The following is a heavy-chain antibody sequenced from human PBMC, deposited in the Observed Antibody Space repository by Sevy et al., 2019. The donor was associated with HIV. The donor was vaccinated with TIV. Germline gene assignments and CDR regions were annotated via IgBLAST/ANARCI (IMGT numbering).Heavy chain of an antibody. Sequence: ASVKVSCKASGGTFSSYAISWVRQAPGQGLEWMGGIIPIFGTANYAQKFQGRVTITADESTSTAYMELSSLRSEDTAVYYCARDRYCSSTSCYTDYYYYGMDVWGQGTTVTVSS. CDR1: GGTFSSYA. D-gene: IGHD2-2*02. J-gene: IGHJ6*02. V-gene: IGHV1-69*13. CDR2: IIPIFGTA. CDR3: ARDRYCSSTSCYTDYYYYGMDV.